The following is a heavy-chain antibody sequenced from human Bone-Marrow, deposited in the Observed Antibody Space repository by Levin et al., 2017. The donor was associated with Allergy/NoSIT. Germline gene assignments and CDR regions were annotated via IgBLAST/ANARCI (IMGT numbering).Heavy chain of an antibody. CDR1: GFTFSYYS. CDR2: ISHDGSKK. Sequence: GGSLRLSCAASGFTFSYYSLHWVRQAPDKGLEWVALISHDGSKKYYADSVKGRFTLSRDNSRNTVYLQMTSLSPDDTAEYYCARVDYGDNDVGTVEYYCAMDVWRQGPSIT. J-gene: IGHJ6*02. CDR3: ARVDYGDNDVGTVEYYCAMDV. V-gene: IGHV3-30*03. D-gene: IGHD4-23*01.